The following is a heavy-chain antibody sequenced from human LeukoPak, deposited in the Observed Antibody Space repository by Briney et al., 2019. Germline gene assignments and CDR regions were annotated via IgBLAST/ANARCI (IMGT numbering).Heavy chain of an antibody. J-gene: IGHJ6*03. D-gene: IGHD3-3*01. V-gene: IGHV3-66*02. CDR2: IYSGGST. CDR3: ARDRYTIFGVVTPDMDV. CDR1: GFTVSSNY. Sequence: GGSLRLSCAASGFTVSSNYMSWVRQAPGKGLEWVSVIYSGGSTYYADSVKGRFTISRDNSKNTPYLQMNSLRAEDTAVYYCARDRYTIFGVVTPDMDVWGKGTTVTVSS.